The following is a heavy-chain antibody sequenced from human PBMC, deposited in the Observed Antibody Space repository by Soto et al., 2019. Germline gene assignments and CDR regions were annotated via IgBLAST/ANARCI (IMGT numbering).Heavy chain of an antibody. D-gene: IGHD3-9*01. CDR1: GGSISSGGYY. J-gene: IGHJ6*02. CDR3: ARKERHNDILLVYNYYSYGMDV. CDR2: IYYSGST. Sequence: SETLSLTCTVSGGSISSGGYYWSWIRQHPGKGLEWIGCIYYSGSTYYNPSLKSRVTISVDTSNNQFSLKLSSVTAEDTAVYYWARKERHNDILLVYNYYSYGMDVWGQGTRATVS. V-gene: IGHV4-39*01.